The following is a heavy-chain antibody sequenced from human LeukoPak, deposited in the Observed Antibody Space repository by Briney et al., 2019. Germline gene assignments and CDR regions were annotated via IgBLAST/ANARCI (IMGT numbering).Heavy chain of an antibody. CDR3: ARSIHGSYSELFDY. V-gene: IGHV3-21*01. Sequence: GGSLRLSCAASGFTFSSYSMNWVRQAPGTGLEWVSSISSSSSYIYYADSVKGRFTISRDNAKNSLYLQMNSLRAEDTAVYYCARSIHGSYSELFDYWGQGTLVTVSS. J-gene: IGHJ4*02. CDR2: ISSSSSYI. D-gene: IGHD1-26*01. CDR1: GFTFSSYS.